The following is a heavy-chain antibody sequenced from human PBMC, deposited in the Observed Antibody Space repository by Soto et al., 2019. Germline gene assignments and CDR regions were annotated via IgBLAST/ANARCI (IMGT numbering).Heavy chain of an antibody. Sequence: PGGSLRLSCAASGFTVSSNYMSWVRQAPGKGLEWVSVIYSGGSTYYADSVKGRFTISRDNSKNTLYLQMNSLRAEDTAVYYCARDAVYGGYYYYGMDVWGQGTTVTVSS. CDR2: IYSGGST. V-gene: IGHV3-53*01. D-gene: IGHD4-17*01. CDR3: ARDAVYGGYYYYGMDV. CDR1: GFTVSSNY. J-gene: IGHJ6*02.